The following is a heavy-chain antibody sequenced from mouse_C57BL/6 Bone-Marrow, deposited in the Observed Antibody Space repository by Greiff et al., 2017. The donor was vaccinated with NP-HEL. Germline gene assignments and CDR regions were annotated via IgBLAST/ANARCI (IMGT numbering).Heavy chain of an antibody. CDR2: IRNKANGYTT. D-gene: IGHD1-1*01. Sequence: EVKLVESGGGLVQPGGSLSLSCAASGFTFPDYYMSWVRQPPGKALEWLGFIRNKANGYTTEYSASVKGRFTISRDNSQSILYLQMNALRAEDSATYYCARYYYGSSYFDYWGQGTTLTVSA. CDR3: ARYYYGSSYFDY. V-gene: IGHV7-3*01. CDR1: GFTFPDYY. J-gene: IGHJ2*01.